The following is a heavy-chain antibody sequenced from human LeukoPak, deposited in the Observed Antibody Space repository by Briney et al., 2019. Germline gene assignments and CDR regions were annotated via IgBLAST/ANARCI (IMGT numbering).Heavy chain of an antibody. CDR3: ARDQGLSSNYYYMDV. CDR1: GFTFSSYS. D-gene: IGHD3/OR15-3a*01. J-gene: IGHJ6*03. Sequence: PGGSLRLSCAASGFTFSSYSMNWVRQAPGKGLEWVSGINWNGGSTGYADSVKGRFTISRDNAKNSLYLQMNSLRAEDTALYYCARDQGLSSNYYYMDVWGKGTTVTVSS. CDR2: INWNGGST. V-gene: IGHV3-20*04.